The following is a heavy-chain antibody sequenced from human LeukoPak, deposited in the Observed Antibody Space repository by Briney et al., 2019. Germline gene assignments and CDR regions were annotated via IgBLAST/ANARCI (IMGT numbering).Heavy chain of an antibody. J-gene: IGHJ6*02. CDR2: IIPIFGTA. V-gene: IGHV1-69*13. CDR1: GGTFSSYA. CDR3: ATDRSMNYYYGMDV. Sequence: SVKVSCKASGGTFSSYAISWVRQAPGQGLEWMGGIIPIFGTANYAQKFQGRVTITADESTSTAYMELSSLRSEDTAVYYCATDRSMNYYYGMDVWGQGTTVTVSS. D-gene: IGHD6-6*01.